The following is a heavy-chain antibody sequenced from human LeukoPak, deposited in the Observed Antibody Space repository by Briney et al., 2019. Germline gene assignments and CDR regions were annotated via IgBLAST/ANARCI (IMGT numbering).Heavy chain of an antibody. CDR1: GYTLTELS. Sequence: GASVTVSFTVSGYTLTELSMHWVRQAPGKGLEWMGGFDPEDGETIYAQKFQGRVTMTGDTSTDTAYMELSSLRSEDTAVYYCATGLSGYVAFDIWGQGTMVTVSS. J-gene: IGHJ3*02. CDR3: ATGLSGYVAFDI. CDR2: FDPEDGET. V-gene: IGHV1-24*01. D-gene: IGHD3-22*01.